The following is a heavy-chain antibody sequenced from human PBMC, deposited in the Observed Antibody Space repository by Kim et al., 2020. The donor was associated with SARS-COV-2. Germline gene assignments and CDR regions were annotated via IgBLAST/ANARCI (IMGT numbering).Heavy chain of an antibody. J-gene: IGHJ4*02. V-gene: IGHV6-1*01. Sequence: AVSVKSRITISPDTSKNQFSLQLNAVTPEDTAVYYCARDTSAAADRVNLDCWGQGTLVTVSS. CDR3: ARDTSAAADRVNLDC. D-gene: IGHD6-13*01.